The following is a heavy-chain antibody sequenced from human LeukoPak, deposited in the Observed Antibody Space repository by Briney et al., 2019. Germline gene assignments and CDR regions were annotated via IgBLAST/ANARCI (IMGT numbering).Heavy chain of an antibody. CDR2: IFYSGST. J-gene: IGHJ4*02. V-gene: IGHV4-59*01. CDR1: GGSISNYY. Sequence: PSETLSLTCTVSGGSISNYYWSWIRQPPGKGLEYIGYIFYSGSTNYNPSLKRRVTISVDSSKNQFSLKLTSVTAADTAVYYCARGLYDSVWGSYRPNYFDYWGQGTLVTVSS. CDR3: ARGLYDSVWGSYRPNYFDY. D-gene: IGHD3-16*02.